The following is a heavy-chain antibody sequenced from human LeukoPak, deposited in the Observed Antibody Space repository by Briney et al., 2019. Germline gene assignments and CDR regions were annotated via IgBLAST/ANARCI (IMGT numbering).Heavy chain of an antibody. Sequence: GGSLRLSCAASGFTFSSYRMHWVRHAPGKGLLWVSRIYSDGSSTSYADSVKGRFTICRDNAKNTLYLKMNSLRDEDAAVYYCARVQPRRRWPPGAFDYWGQGTLVTVSS. D-gene: IGHD3-10*01. V-gene: IGHV3-74*01. CDR1: GFTFSSYR. CDR2: IYSDGSST. J-gene: IGHJ4*02. CDR3: ARVQPRRRWPPGAFDY.